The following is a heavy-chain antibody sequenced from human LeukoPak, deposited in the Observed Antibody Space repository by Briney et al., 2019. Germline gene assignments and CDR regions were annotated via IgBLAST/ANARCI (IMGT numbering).Heavy chain of an antibody. CDR3: ARDRVARIAAAGTTDY. J-gene: IGHJ4*02. Sequence: ASVKVSCKASGYTFTSYGISWVRQAPGQGLEWMGWISAYNGNTNYAQKLQGRVTMTTDTSTSTAYMELRSLRSDDTAVYYCARDRVARIAAAGTTDYWGQGTLVTVPS. V-gene: IGHV1-18*01. CDR1: GYTFTSYG. D-gene: IGHD6-13*01. CDR2: ISAYNGNT.